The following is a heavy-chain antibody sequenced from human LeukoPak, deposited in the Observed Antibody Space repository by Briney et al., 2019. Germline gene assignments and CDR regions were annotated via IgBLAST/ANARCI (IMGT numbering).Heavy chain of an antibody. CDR3: ARLRTTGTETEKYYNGLDV. Sequence: GGSLRLSCAASGFTFSSYWMTWVRQAPGTGLEWVANIKQEGGEKYYVDSVKGRFTISRDNAQKSLYLQMNSLRAEDTAVYYCARLRTTGTETEKYYNGLDVWGQGTAVTVSS. CDR1: GFTFSSYW. V-gene: IGHV3-7*05. D-gene: IGHD1-1*01. J-gene: IGHJ6*02. CDR2: IKQEGGEK.